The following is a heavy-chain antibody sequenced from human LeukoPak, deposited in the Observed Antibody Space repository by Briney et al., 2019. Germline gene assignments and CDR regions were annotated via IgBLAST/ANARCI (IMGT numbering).Heavy chain of an antibody. Sequence: SETLSLTCTVSGGSISSYYWSWIRQPPGKGLEWIGYIYYSGSTNYNPSLKSRVTISVDTSKNQFSLKLSSVTAADTAVYYCARGTVTTGFGPWGQGTLVTVSS. J-gene: IGHJ5*02. CDR2: IYYSGST. D-gene: IGHD4-17*01. CDR3: ARGTVTTGFGP. CDR1: GGSISSYY. V-gene: IGHV4-59*12.